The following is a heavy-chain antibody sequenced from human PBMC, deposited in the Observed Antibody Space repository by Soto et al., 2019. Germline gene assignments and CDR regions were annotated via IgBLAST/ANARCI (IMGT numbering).Heavy chain of an antibody. D-gene: IGHD7-27*01. CDR1: GDSVSRNSGA. Sequence: SQTLSLTCAISGDSVSRNSGAWNWIRQSPSGGLQWLGRIYYRSKWYSEYAPSVKSRITINPDTAKNQFALQLKSVTPDDSGVYCARGNWDNEGYYYGMDVWGQGITVTVSS. CDR2: IYYRSKWYS. V-gene: IGHV6-1*01. CDR3: ARGNWDNEGYYYGMDV. J-gene: IGHJ6*02.